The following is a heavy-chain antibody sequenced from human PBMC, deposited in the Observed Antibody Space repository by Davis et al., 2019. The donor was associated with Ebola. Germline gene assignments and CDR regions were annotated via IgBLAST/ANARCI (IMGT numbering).Heavy chain of an antibody. D-gene: IGHD3-3*01. CDR2: ISGDGGST. V-gene: IGHV3-43*02. J-gene: IGHJ6*02. CDR3: AKEDGYYDFWSGYYHYYYGMDV. Sequence: GGSLRLSCAASGFTFDDYAMHWVRQAPGKGLEWVSLISGDGGSTYYADSVKGRFTISRDNSKNSLYLQMNSLRTEDTALYYCAKEDGYYDFWSGYYHYYYGMDVWGQGTTVTVSS. CDR1: GFTFDDYA.